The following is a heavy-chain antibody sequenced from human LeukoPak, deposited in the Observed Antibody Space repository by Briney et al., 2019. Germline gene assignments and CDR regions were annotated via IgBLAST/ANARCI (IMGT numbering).Heavy chain of an antibody. V-gene: IGHV1-69*04. Sequence: EASVNVSCKASGGTFSSYAISWVRQAPGQGLEWMGRIIPILGIANYAQKFQGRVTITADKSTSTAYMELSSLRSEDTAVYYCARDPASGSYDYWGQGTLVTVSS. CDR2: IIPILGIA. J-gene: IGHJ4*02. D-gene: IGHD1-26*01. CDR1: GGTFSSYA. CDR3: ARDPASGSYDY.